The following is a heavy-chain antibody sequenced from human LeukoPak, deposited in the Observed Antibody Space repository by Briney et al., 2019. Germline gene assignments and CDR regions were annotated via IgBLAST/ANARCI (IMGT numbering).Heavy chain of an antibody. CDR3: ARNRINDFWSGYFMDY. Sequence: ASVKVSCKASGYTFTSYGISWVRQAPGQGLEWVGWISAYNGNTNYAQKLQGRVTMTTDTSTSTAYMELRSLRSDDTAVYYCARNRINDFWSGYFMDYWGQGTLVTVSS. V-gene: IGHV1-18*01. CDR1: GYTFTSYG. CDR2: ISAYNGNT. J-gene: IGHJ4*02. D-gene: IGHD3-3*01.